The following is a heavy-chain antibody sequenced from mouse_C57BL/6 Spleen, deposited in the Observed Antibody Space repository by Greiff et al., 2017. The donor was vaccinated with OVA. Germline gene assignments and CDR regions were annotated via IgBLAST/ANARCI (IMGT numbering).Heavy chain of an antibody. Sequence: QVQLQQSGAELVMPGASVKLSCKASGYTFTSYWMHWVKQRPGQGLEWIGEIDPSDSYTNYNQKFKGKSTLTVDKSSSTAYMQLSSLTSEDSAVYYCARRWEDAMDYWGQGTSVTVSS. CDR2: IDPSDSYT. CDR3: ARRWEDAMDY. CDR1: GYTFTSYW. J-gene: IGHJ4*01. V-gene: IGHV1-69*01. D-gene: IGHD1-1*02.